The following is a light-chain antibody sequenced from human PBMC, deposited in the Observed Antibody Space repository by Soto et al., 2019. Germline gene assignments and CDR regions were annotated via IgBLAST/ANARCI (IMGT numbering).Light chain of an antibody. J-gene: IGKJ2*01. Sequence: EIVLTQSPGTLSLSPGERATLSCRASQSVSSSYFAWYQQQPGQAPMLLIYGASSRATGIPDRFSGSGSGTDFTLTISRREPEDVAVYYCQQYGSDPPRYTFGQGTKLEIK. CDR1: QSVSSSY. CDR3: QQYGSDPPRYT. CDR2: GAS. V-gene: IGKV3-20*01.